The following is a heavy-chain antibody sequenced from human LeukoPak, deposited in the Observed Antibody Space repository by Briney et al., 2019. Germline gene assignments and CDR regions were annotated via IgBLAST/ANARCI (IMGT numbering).Heavy chain of an antibody. V-gene: IGHV3-53*05. J-gene: IGHJ4*02. CDR1: GFTVSSTY. Sequence: GGSLRLSCAASGFTVSSTYMSWVRQAPGKGLEWVSVIESGGRTYYADSVKGRFTISRDNAKNSLYLQMNSLRAEDTALYYCAKDMRALSYGSGSYYFDYWGQGTLVTVSS. D-gene: IGHD3-10*01. CDR3: AKDMRALSYGSGSYYFDY. CDR2: IESGGRT.